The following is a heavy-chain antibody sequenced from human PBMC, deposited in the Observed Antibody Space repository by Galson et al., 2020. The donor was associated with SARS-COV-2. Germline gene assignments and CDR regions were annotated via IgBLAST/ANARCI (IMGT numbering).Heavy chain of an antibody. CDR3: AKDIVYSSGEIDY. CDR1: GFTFDDYA. D-gene: IGHD6-19*01. Sequence: GGSLRLSCAAPGFTFDDYAMHWVRQAPGKGLEWVSGISWNSGSIGYADSVKGRFTISRDNAKNSLYLQMNSLRAEDTALYYCAKDIVYSSGEIDYWGQGTLVTVSS. CDR2: ISWNSGSI. J-gene: IGHJ4*02. V-gene: IGHV3-9*01.